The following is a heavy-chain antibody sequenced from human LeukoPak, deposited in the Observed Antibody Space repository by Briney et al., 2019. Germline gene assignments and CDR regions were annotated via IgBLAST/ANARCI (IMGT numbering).Heavy chain of an antibody. D-gene: IGHD3-10*01. CDR3: VNRDGSGSSYYFDY. Sequence: SETLSLTCTVSGGSISSSSYYWGWISQPPEKGLEWIGSIYYSGSTYYNPSLKSRVTISVDTSKNQFSLKLSSVTAADTAVYYCVNRDGSGSSYYFDYWGQGTLVTVSS. J-gene: IGHJ4*02. V-gene: IGHV4-39*01. CDR2: IYYSGST. CDR1: GGSISSSSYY.